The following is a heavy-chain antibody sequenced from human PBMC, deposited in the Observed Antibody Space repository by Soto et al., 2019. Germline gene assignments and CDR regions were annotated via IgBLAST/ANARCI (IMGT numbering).Heavy chain of an antibody. CDR1: GYTFTSYG. Sequence: ASVKVSCKASGYTFTSYGISWVRQAPGQGLEWMGWINAGNGNTKYSQKFQGRVTITRDTSASTAYMELSSLRSEDTAVYYCARVNYDFWSGYYTEGLGLAFDIWGQGTMVTVS. D-gene: IGHD3-3*01. V-gene: IGHV1-3*01. J-gene: IGHJ3*02. CDR3: ARVNYDFWSGYYTEGLGLAFDI. CDR2: INAGNGNT.